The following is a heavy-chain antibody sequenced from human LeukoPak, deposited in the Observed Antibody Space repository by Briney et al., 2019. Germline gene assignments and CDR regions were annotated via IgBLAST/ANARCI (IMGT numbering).Heavy chain of an antibody. D-gene: IGHD3-3*01. CDR3: AKDQTFSYYDFWSGYPDAFDI. CDR1: GFTFSSYA. V-gene: IGHV3-23*01. CDR2: ISGSGGST. Sequence: GSLRLSCAASGFTFSSYAMSWVRQAPGKGLEWVSAISGSGGSTYYADSVKGRFTISRDNSKNTLYLQMNSLRAEDTAVYYCAKDQTFSYYDFWSGYPDAFDIWGQGTMVTVSS. J-gene: IGHJ3*02.